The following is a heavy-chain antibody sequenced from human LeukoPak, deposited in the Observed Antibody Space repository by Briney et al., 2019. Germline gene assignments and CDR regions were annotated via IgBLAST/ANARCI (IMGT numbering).Heavy chain of an antibody. CDR2: IIPIFGTA. V-gene: IGHV1-69*13. CDR3: AAREEYSGSYYWHYFDY. CDR1: GYTFTSYA. Sequence: SVKVSCKASGYTFTSYAMHWVRQAPGQRLEWMGGIIPIFGTANYAQKFQGRVTITADESTSTAYMELSSLRSEDTAVYYCAAREEYSGSYYWHYFDYWGQGTLVTVSS. D-gene: IGHD1-26*01. J-gene: IGHJ4*02.